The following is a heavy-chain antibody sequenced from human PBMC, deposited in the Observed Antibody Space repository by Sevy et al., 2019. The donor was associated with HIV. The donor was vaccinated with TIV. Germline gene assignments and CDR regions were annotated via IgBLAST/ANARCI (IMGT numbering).Heavy chain of an antibody. D-gene: IGHD2-8*01. J-gene: IGHJ6*02. V-gene: IGHV3-43*01. CDR3: AKKLWGWDMSGWGCTNGFCDSHGMDV. CDR1: GFTFDDYT. Sequence: GGSLRLSCAASGFTFDDYTMHWVRQAPGKGLEWVSLISWDGGSTYYADSGKGGFTISKDNSKNSLLLQMNSQRTEDIALYYCAKKLWGWDMSGWGCTNGFCDSHGMDVWGQGTTVTVSS. CDR2: ISWDGGST.